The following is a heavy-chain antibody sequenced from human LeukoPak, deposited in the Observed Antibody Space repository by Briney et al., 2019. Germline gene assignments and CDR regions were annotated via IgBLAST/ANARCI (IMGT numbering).Heavy chain of an antibody. J-gene: IGHJ4*02. CDR3: ARGFHIVVVVAATRLDY. D-gene: IGHD2-15*01. Sequence: ASVKVSCKASGYTFTGYYMHWVRQAPGQGLEWMGWINPNSGGTNYAQKSQGRVTMTRDTSISTAYMELSRLRSDDTAVYYCARGFHIVVVVAATRLDYWGQGTLVTVSS. V-gene: IGHV1-2*02. CDR2: INPNSGGT. CDR1: GYTFTGYY.